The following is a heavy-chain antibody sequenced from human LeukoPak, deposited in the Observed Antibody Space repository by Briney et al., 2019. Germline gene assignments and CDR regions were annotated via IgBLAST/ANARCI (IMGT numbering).Heavy chain of an antibody. Sequence: PSETLSLTCTVSGGSISGSSYYWGWLRQPPGTGLEWVGSIYYSGSTYYNPSLKSRVTISVDTSKHQFSLKLSSVTAADTAVYYCARREVDRRGSYPFDYWGQGTLVTVSS. CDR1: GGSISGSSYY. CDR3: ARREVDRRGSYPFDY. CDR2: IYYSGST. V-gene: IGHV4-39*01. J-gene: IGHJ4*02. D-gene: IGHD1-26*01.